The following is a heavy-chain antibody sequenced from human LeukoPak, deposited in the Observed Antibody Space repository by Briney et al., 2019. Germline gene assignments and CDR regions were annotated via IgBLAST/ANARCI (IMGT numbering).Heavy chain of an antibody. D-gene: IGHD1-26*01. CDR3: ARDNRIVGATTPLD. CDR1: GFTFRKYW. Sequence: GGSLRLSCAASGFTFRKYWLHWVRQAPGKGLEWVSSISSSSSYIYYADSVKGRFTISRDNAKNSLYLQMNSLRAEDTAVYYCARDNRIVGATTPLDWGQGTLVTVSS. V-gene: IGHV3-21*01. J-gene: IGHJ4*02. CDR2: ISSSSSYI.